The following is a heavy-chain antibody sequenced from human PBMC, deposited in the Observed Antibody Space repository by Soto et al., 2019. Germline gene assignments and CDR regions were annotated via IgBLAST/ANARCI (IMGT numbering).Heavy chain of an antibody. D-gene: IGHD3-22*01. Sequence: PSETLSLTCAVSGGSISSSNWWSWVRQPPGKGQEWIGEIYHSGSTNYNTSLKRRVTISVDTSKNQFSLKLSSVTAADTAVYFCSCQYYYDSSGYYSHFDYCGQRILVTVSS. CDR2: IYHSGST. V-gene: IGHV4-4*02. CDR1: GGSISSSNW. J-gene: IGHJ4*02. CDR3: SCQYYYDSSGYYSHFDY.